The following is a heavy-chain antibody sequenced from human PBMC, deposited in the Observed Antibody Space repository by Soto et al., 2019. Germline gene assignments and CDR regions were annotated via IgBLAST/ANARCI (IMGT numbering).Heavy chain of an antibody. D-gene: IGHD1-26*01. CDR3: AKGDGFILAV. Sequence: EVQVLATGGGLIQPGGPLSPLCEAFGLPANPTSMGWVRQAPGGGLQWVSITNTGGTTYYADSVKGRFTVSRDNSKNTLYLQMNSLRAEDTAVYYCAKGDGFILAVWGQGTTVSVSS. V-gene: IGHV3-53*02. J-gene: IGHJ6*02. CDR1: GLPANPTS. CDR2: TNTGGTT.